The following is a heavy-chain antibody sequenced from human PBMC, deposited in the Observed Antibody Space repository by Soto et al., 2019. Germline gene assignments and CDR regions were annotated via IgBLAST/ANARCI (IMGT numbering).Heavy chain of an antibody. J-gene: IGHJ6*02. CDR1: GFTFSSYA. D-gene: IGHD2-2*01. CDR2: ISGSGGST. Sequence: GGSLRLSCAASGFTFSSYAMSWVRQAPGKGLEWVSAISGSGGSTYYADSVKGRFTISRDNSENTLYLQMNSLRAEDTAVYYCATSPLVPHYYYYGMDVWGQGTTVTVSS. CDR3: ATSPLVPHYYYYGMDV. V-gene: IGHV3-23*01.